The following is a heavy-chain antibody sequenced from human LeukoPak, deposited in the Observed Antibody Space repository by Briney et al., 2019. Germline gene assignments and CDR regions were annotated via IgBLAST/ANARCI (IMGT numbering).Heavy chain of an antibody. V-gene: IGHV4-59*12. CDR3: ARSTMVNTATGWFDP. CDR1: GGSISSYF. D-gene: IGHD4/OR15-4a*01. J-gene: IGHJ5*02. CDR2: IYNSGST. Sequence: PSETLSLTCTVSGGSISSYFWSWIRQPPGKGLEWIGYIYNSGSTNYNPSLRSRVTMSLDTSKNQISLKLSSVTAADTAMYYCARSTMVNTATGWFDPWGQGTLVTVSS.